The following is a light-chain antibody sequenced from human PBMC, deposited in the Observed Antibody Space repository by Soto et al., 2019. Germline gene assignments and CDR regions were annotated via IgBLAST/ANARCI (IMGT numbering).Light chain of an antibody. CDR3: AAWDDSLSGWV. CDR1: SSNIGSNY. CDR2: TNN. V-gene: IGLV1-47*01. Sequence: QSVLTQPPSASGTPGQRVTISCSGSSSNIGSNYVYWYQQFPGTAPKLLIYTNNQRPSGVPDRFSGSKSGTSASLAISGLRSEDEANYYCAAWDDSLSGWVFGGGTKLTVL. J-gene: IGLJ3*02.